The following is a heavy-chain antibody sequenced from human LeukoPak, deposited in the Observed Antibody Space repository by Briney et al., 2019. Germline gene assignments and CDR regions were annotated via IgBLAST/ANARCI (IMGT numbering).Heavy chain of an antibody. J-gene: IGHJ6*03. V-gene: IGHV3-23*01. CDR3: AKNGDRGAYCTGGTCYPYFYYYMDV. CDR1: GFTFSNYA. Sequence: SGGSLRLSCAASGFTFSNYAMTWVRQAPGKGLEWVSAIAGAGVDTFYADSVKGRFTISRDNSKNTLYLQMNSLRAEDTAIYYCAKNGDRGAYCTGGTCYPYFYYYMDVWGKGTTVTI. CDR2: IAGAGVDT. D-gene: IGHD2-15*01.